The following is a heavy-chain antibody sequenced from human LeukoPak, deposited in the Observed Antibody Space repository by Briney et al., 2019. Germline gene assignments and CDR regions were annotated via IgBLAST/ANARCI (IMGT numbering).Heavy chain of an antibody. CDR2: IYYSGST. V-gene: IGHV4-59*01. CDR3: ARGTTVTTAVDY. CDR1: GYSISSGYY. J-gene: IGHJ4*02. Sequence: SETLSLTCTVSGYSISSGYYWSWIRQPPGKGLEWIGYIYYSGSTNYNPPLKSRVTISVDTSKNQFSLKLSSVTAADTAVYYCARGTTVTTAVDYWGQGTLVTVSS. D-gene: IGHD4-17*01.